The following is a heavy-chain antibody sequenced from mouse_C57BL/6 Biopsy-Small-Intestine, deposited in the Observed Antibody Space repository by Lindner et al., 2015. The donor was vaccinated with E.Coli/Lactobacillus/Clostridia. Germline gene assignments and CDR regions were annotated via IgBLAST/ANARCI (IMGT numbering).Heavy chain of an antibody. CDR3: AITTLEGFGY. V-gene: IGHV1-39*01. J-gene: IGHJ2*01. Sequence: VQLQESGPELVKPGASVKISCKASGYSFTDYNVNWVKQSNGKSLEWIGVINPNYDTTRSNQKFKGKATLTVDQSSSTAYMQLNSLTSEDSAVYYCAITTLEGFGYWGQGTTLTVSS. CDR1: GYSFTDYN. CDR2: INPNYDTT. D-gene: IGHD1-1*01.